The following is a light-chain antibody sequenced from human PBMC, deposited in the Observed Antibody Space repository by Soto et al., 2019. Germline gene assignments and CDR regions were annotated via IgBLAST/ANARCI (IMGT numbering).Light chain of an antibody. CDR3: CSYAGSYTPVV. Sequence: QSALTQPRSVSGSPGQSVTISCTGTSSDVGGYNSVSWYQQHPGKAPKLMIYDVSKRPSGVPDRFSGSKSGNTASLTISGLQAEDEADYYCCSYAGSYTPVVFGGGTQLTVL. V-gene: IGLV2-11*01. J-gene: IGLJ2*01. CDR2: DVS. CDR1: SSDVGGYNS.